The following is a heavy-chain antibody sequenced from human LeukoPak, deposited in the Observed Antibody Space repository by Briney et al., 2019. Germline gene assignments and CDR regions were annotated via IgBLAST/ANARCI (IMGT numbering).Heavy chain of an antibody. CDR1: GYTFTGYY. D-gene: IGHD3-10*01. J-gene: IGHJ3*02. CDR2: INPNSGGT. V-gene: IGHV1-2*02. Sequence: GASVKVSCKASGYTFTGYYMHWVRQAPGQGLEWMGWINPNSGGTIYAQKFQGRVTMTRDTSISTAYMELSRLRSDDTAVYYCARGPLWFGELFDAFDIWGQGTMVTVSS. CDR3: ARGPLWFGELFDAFDI.